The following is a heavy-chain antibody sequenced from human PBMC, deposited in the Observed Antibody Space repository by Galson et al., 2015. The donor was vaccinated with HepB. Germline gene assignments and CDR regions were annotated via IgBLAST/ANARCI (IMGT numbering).Heavy chain of an antibody. D-gene: IGHD3-9*01. CDR3: AKAARFILTGYWHY. Sequence: SLRLSCAASGFTFSSYAMSWVRQAPGKGLEWVSSISGSGASTDYADSVKGRFTISRDNSKNTLYLQMNSLRAEDTAVYYCAKAARFILTGYWHYWGLGTLVTVSS. J-gene: IGHJ4*02. V-gene: IGHV3-23*01. CDR1: GFTFSSYA. CDR2: ISGSGAST.